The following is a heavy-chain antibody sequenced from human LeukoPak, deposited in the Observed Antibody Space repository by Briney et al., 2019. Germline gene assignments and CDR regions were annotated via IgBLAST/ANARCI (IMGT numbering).Heavy chain of an antibody. Sequence: GGSLRLSCTASGFTFRSYAMHWVRQAPGKGLEWVAVISYDGSNKYYADSVKGRFTISRDNSKNTLYLQMNSLRAEDTAVYYCARAHYYDSSGYPDSLDYWGQGTLVTVSS. CDR2: ISYDGSNK. D-gene: IGHD3-22*01. CDR3: ARAHYYDSSGYPDSLDY. V-gene: IGHV3-30-3*01. CDR1: GFTFRSYA. J-gene: IGHJ4*02.